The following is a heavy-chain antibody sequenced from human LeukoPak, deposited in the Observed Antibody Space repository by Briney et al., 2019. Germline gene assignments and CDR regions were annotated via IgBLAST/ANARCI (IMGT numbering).Heavy chain of an antibody. CDR2: ISSSSSTI. J-gene: IGHJ4*02. V-gene: IGHV3-48*01. CDR1: VFTFSSYS. Sequence: GGSLRLSCAASVFTFSSYSMNWVRQAPWKGLEWVSYISSSSSTIYYVDSVKGRFAISRDNAKNTLYLQMNSLRAEDTAVYYCVKGLVQTTMSYSVDYWGQGALVTVSS. D-gene: IGHD1-1*01. CDR3: VKGLVQTTMSYSVDY.